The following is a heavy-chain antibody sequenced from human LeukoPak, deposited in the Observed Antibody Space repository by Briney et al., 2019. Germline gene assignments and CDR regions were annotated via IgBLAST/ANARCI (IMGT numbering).Heavy chain of an antibody. CDR1: GFTFSNHA. Sequence: GGSLRLSCSASGFTFSNHAMSWVRQAPGKGLDWVSSINGNDGRTYYADSVKGRFTISRDNSKNTLYLQMNSLRAEDTALYYCAKDDYCSVWGQGTLVTVSS. CDR2: INGNDGRT. V-gene: IGHV3-23*01. D-gene: IGHD2-15*01. J-gene: IGHJ4*02. CDR3: AKDDYCSV.